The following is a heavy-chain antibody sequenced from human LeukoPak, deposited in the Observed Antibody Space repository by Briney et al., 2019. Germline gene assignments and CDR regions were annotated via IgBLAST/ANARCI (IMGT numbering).Heavy chain of an antibody. Sequence: ASVKVSCKASGYTFTSYDINWVRQATGQGLEWMGWMNPNSGGTNYAQKFQGRVTMTRDTSISTAYMELSSLRSEDTAVYYCARDSGDFWSGYSLDAFDIWGQGTMVTVSS. J-gene: IGHJ3*02. V-gene: IGHV1-2*02. CDR3: ARDSGDFWSGYSLDAFDI. CDR2: MNPNSGGT. CDR1: GYTFTSYD. D-gene: IGHD3-3*01.